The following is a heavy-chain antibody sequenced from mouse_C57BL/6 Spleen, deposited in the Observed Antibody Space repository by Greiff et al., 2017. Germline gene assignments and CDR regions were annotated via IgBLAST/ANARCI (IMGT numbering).Heavy chain of an antibody. V-gene: IGHV14-4*01. CDR2: IDPENGDT. J-gene: IGHJ2*01. CDR3: TKGRVYDYGSYFDY. D-gene: IGHD2-4*01. CDR1: GFNIKDDY. Sequence: EVQLQQSGAELVRPGASVKLSCTASGFNIKDDYMHWVKQRPEQGLEWIGWIDPENGDTEYASKFQGKATITADTSSNTAYLQLSSLTSEDTAVYYCTKGRVYDYGSYFDYWGQGTTLTVSS.